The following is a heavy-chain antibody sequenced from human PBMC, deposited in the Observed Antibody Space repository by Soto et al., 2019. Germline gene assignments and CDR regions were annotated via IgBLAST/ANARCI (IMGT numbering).Heavy chain of an antibody. CDR2: IYHSGST. J-gene: IGHJ5*02. CDR1: GGSISSSSYY. CDR3: ARQIGYGGNRWFDP. Sequence: PSETLSLTCTVSGGSISSSSYYWGWIRQPPGKGLEWIGSIYHSGSTYYNPSLKSRVTISVDTSKNQFSLKLSSVTAADTAVYYCARQIGYGGNRWFDPWGQGTLVTVSS. D-gene: IGHD4-17*01. V-gene: IGHV4-39*01.